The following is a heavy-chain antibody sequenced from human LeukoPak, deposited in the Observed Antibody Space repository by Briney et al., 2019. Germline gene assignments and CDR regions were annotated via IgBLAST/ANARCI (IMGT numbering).Heavy chain of an antibody. V-gene: IGHV3-21*01. CDR3: ARWYSGSQYFDY. CDR2: ISSSSSYI. J-gene: IGHJ4*02. D-gene: IGHD1-26*01. Sequence: GGSLRLSCAASGFTVSSNYMSWVRQAPGKGLEWVSSISSSSSYIYYPDSVKGRFTISRDNAKKSLYLQMNSLRAEDTAVYYCARWYSGSQYFDYWGQGTLVTVSS. CDR1: GFTVSSNY.